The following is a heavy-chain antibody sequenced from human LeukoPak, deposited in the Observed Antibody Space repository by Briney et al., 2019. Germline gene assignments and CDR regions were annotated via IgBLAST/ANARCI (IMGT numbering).Heavy chain of an antibody. D-gene: IGHD6-13*01. V-gene: IGHV3-23*01. J-gene: IGHJ4*02. Sequence: GGSLRLSCAASGFTFSTYAMSWVRQAPGKGLEWVSAISVGGGSTFYADSVKGRFTISRDNSKNTLFLQMNNLRADDTAVYFCAKDHRYSSSWYPGYWGQGTLVTVSS. CDR1: GFTFSTYA. CDR3: AKDHRYSSSWYPGY. CDR2: ISVGGGST.